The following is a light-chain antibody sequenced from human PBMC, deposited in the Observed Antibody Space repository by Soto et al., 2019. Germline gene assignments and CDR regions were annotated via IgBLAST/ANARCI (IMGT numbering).Light chain of an antibody. CDR3: QQSNNWPYS. Sequence: EILMTQSPATLSVSPGERATLSCRASQSVSHNLAWYQQKPGQAPRLLFYGASTRALGTPARFSGSGSGTEFTLTISSLQSEDFAIYYCQQSNNWPYSFGQGTKLEIK. CDR1: QSVSHN. CDR2: GAS. V-gene: IGKV3-15*01. J-gene: IGKJ2*03.